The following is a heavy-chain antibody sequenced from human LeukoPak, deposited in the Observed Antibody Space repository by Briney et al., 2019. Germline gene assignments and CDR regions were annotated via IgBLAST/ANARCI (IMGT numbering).Heavy chain of an antibody. J-gene: IGHJ4*02. CDR3: AGEWRSSRWYASELNY. V-gene: IGHV3-33*01. Sequence: PGGSLRLSCAASGFTFSSYGMHWVRQAPGKGLEWVAVIWYDGSNKYYADSVKGRFTISRDNSKNTLYLQMNSLRAEDTAVYYCAGEWRSSRWYASELNYWGQGTLVTVSS. CDR2: IWYDGSNK. D-gene: IGHD6-13*01. CDR1: GFTFSSYG.